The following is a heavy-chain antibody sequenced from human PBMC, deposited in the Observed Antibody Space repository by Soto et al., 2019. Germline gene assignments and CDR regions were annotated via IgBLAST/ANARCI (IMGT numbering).Heavy chain of an antibody. CDR2: ISSSSSYI. CDR1: GFTFSSYS. CDR3: ASKIPRQDV. D-gene: IGHD2-21*01. Sequence: EVQLVESGGGLVKPGRSLRLSCAASGFTFSSYSMNWVRQAPGKGLEWVSSISSSSSYIYYADSVKGRFTISRDNAKNSLYLQMNSLRAEDTAVYYCASKIPRQDVWGKGTTVTVSS. J-gene: IGHJ6*04. V-gene: IGHV3-21*01.